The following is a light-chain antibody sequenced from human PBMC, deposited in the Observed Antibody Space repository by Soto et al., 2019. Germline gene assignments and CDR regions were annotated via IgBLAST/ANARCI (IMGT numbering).Light chain of an antibody. Sequence: EIVLTQSPATLSLSPGERATLSCRASQNVANYLDWYQQKPGQAPRLLIYAASARATGIPARFSGSGSGTDFTLTISSLQSEDFAAYYCQQYNNWPYTFGQGTKVDIK. CDR1: QNVANY. J-gene: IGKJ2*01. V-gene: IGKV3-15*01. CDR2: AAS. CDR3: QQYNNWPYT.